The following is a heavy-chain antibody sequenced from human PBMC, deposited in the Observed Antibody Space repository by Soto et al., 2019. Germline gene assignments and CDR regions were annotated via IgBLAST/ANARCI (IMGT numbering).Heavy chain of an antibody. CDR3: AIRPYHSGYDPAY. Sequence: GASVKVSCKASGGTFSSYAISWVRQAPGQGLEWMGGIIPIFGTANYAQKFQGRVTITADESTSTAYMELSSLRSEDTAVYYCAIRPYHSGYDPAYWGQGTLVTVSS. CDR2: IIPIFGTA. D-gene: IGHD5-12*01. J-gene: IGHJ4*02. CDR1: GGTFSSYA. V-gene: IGHV1-69*13.